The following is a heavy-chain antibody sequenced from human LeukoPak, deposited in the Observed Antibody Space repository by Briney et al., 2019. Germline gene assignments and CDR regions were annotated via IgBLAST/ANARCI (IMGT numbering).Heavy chain of an antibody. J-gene: IGHJ4*02. Sequence: KPSETLSLTCAVYGGSFSGYYWSWIRQPPGKGLEWIGEINHSGSTNYNPSLKSRVTISVDTSKNQFSLKLSSVTAADTAVYYCARGLGGQFDYWGQGTLVTVSS. V-gene: IGHV4-34*01. CDR3: ARGLGGQFDY. CDR2: INHSGST. CDR1: GGSFSGYY. D-gene: IGHD3-16*01.